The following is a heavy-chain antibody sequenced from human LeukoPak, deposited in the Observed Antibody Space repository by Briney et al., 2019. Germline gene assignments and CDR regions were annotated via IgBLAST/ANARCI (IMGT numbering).Heavy chain of an antibody. CDR1: GYTFSDYY. CDR3: AREIVSTIGGAFDI. V-gene: IGHV1-2*02. CDR2: INPHSCGT. Sequence: ASVKVSCKASGYTFSDYYLHWVRQAPGHGLEWMGWINPHSCGTHYAQKFQGRVTMTRDTSISTAYMELSSLRSDDTAVYVCAREIVSTIGGAFDIWGQGTMVTVSS. D-gene: IGHD5/OR15-5a*01. J-gene: IGHJ3*02.